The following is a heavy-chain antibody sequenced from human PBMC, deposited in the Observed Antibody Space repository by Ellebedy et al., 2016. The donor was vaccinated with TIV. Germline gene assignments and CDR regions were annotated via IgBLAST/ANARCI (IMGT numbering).Heavy chain of an antibody. CDR3: ARDRGQGATISNWFDP. CDR2: IWYDGSNK. D-gene: IGHD5-12*01. V-gene: IGHV3-33*08. Sequence: GGSLRLSCAASGFTFSSYGMHWVRQAPGKGLEWVAVIWYDGSNKYYADSVKGRFTISRDNSKNTLYLQMNSLRAEDTAVYYCARDRGQGATISNWFDPWGQGTLVTVSS. J-gene: IGHJ5*02. CDR1: GFTFSSYG.